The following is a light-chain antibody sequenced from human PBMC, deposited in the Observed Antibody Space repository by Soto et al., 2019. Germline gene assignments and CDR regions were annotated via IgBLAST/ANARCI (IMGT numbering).Light chain of an antibody. CDR3: EEYGRSTFT. CDR1: QSVSSSY. J-gene: IGKJ5*01. V-gene: IGKV3-20*01. Sequence: EIVLKKSPGTLSLSPGERATLSCRASQSVSSSYLAWYQQKPGQAPRLLIYGASSRATGIPDRFSGSGSGTDFNLTISRMEPEDFAVYYCEEYGRSTFTFGEGRRLEIK. CDR2: GAS.